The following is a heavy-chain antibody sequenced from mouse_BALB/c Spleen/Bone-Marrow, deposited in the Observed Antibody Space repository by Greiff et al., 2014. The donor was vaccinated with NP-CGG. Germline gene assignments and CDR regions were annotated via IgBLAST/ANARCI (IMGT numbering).Heavy chain of an antibody. CDR2: SSSGGGST. CDR3: VRQGAVAATRGFAY. CDR1: GFAFSSPD. D-gene: IGHD1-1*01. V-gene: IGHV5-12-1*01. Sequence: VQLKGSGGGLVKAGGALKLSCAASGFAFSSPDMSLGRQTPEKRLGGGAYSSSGGGSTYYSDTVKGRFTISRDNAKNTLYLQMSSLKSEDTAMYYCVRQGAVAATRGFAYWGQGTLVTVSA. J-gene: IGHJ3*01.